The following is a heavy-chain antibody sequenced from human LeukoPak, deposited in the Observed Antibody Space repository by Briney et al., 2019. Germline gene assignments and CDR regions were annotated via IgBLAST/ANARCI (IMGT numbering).Heavy chain of an antibody. Sequence: GGSLRLSCAASGFTFSRYWMHWVRQTPGKGLVWVSRIYTGGSTTNYADSVKGRFTISRDNAKNTLYLQMNSLRAEDTAVYYCASISGNYGSAFDIWGQGTMVTVSS. V-gene: IGHV3-74*01. D-gene: IGHD1-26*01. CDR1: GFTFSRYW. CDR2: IYTGGSTT. CDR3: ASISGNYGSAFDI. J-gene: IGHJ3*02.